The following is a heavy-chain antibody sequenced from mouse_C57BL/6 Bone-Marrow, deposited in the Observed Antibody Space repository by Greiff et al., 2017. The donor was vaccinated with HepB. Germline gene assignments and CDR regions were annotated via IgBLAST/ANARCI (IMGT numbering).Heavy chain of an antibody. CDR2: IDPETGGT. V-gene: IGHV1-15*01. D-gene: IGHD2-3*01. CDR3: TRSDDGYYRYWFAY. J-gene: IGHJ3*01. CDR1: GYTFTDYE. Sequence: VQLQQSGAELVRPGASVTLSCKASGYTFTDYEMHWVKQTPVHGLEWIGAIDPETGGTAYNQKFKGKAILTADKSSSTAYMELHSLTSEDSAVYYCTRSDDGYYRYWFAYWGQGTLVTVSA.